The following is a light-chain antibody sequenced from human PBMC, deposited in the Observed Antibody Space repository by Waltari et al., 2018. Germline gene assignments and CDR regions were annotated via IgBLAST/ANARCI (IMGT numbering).Light chain of an antibody. CDR3: QQTYSTPWYT. V-gene: IGKV1-39*01. CDR1: KSISSY. CDR2: AAF. J-gene: IGKJ2*01. Sequence: DIQMTQSPSSLSASVGDRVTITCRASKSISSYLNWYQQKPGKAPKLLIYAAFSLQSGVPSRFSGGGSGTDFTLTISSLQPEDFATYYCQQTYSTPWYTFGQGTKLEIK.